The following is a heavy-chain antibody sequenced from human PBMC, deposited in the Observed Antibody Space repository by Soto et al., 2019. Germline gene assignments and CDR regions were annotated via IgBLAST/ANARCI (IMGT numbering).Heavy chain of an antibody. V-gene: IGHV1-18*01. CDR2: ISAYNGNT. CDR3: ARQNYYSGMDV. Sequence: GXSGKVSFKASSYTFTSYFISWVRQAPGQGLEWMGWISAYNGNTNYAQILQGRVTMTTDTSTATAYMEMTSLRSDDTAVYYCARQNYYSGMDVWGQGTTVTVSS. J-gene: IGHJ6*02. CDR1: SYTFTSYF.